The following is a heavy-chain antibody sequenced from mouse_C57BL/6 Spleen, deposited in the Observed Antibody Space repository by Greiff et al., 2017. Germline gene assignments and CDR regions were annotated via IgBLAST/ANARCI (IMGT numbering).Heavy chain of an antibody. CDR1: GYTFTSYW. Sequence: QVQLQQPGAELVKPGASVKLSCKASGYTFTSYWMHWVKQRPGRGLEWIGRIDPNSGVTKYNEKFKSKATLTVDKPSSPAYMQLRSLASEDSAVYYCARSYGSSGYYFDYWGQGTTLTVSS. J-gene: IGHJ2*01. V-gene: IGHV1-72*01. CDR2: IDPNSGVT. D-gene: IGHD1-1*01. CDR3: ARSYGSSGYYFDY.